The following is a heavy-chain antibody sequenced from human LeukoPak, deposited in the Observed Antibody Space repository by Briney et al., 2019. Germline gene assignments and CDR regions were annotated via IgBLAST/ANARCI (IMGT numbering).Heavy chain of an antibody. CDR2: ISSSSSYI. Sequence: PGGSLRLSCAASGFTFSSYSMNWVRQAPGKGLEWVSSISSSSSYIYYADSVKGRFTISRDNAKNSLYLQMNSLRAEDTAVYYCARDQGPDYGGNSGERGADWGRGTLVTVSS. CDR3: ARDQGPDYGGNSGERGAD. J-gene: IGHJ4*02. D-gene: IGHD4-23*01. CDR1: GFTFSSYS. V-gene: IGHV3-21*01.